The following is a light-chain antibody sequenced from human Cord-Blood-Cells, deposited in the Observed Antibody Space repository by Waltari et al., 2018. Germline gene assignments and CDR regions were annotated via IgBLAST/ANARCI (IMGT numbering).Light chain of an antibody. V-gene: IGKV1-8*01. CDR3: QQYYSYPRT. CDR1: QGISSY. Sequence: AIRMTQSPSSFSASTGDRVTITCRASQGISSYLAWYQQKPGKAPKLLIYAASTLQSGVPSRFSGSGSVTDFTLTISCLQSEDFATYYCQQYYSYPRTFGQGTKLEIK. CDR2: AAS. J-gene: IGKJ2*01.